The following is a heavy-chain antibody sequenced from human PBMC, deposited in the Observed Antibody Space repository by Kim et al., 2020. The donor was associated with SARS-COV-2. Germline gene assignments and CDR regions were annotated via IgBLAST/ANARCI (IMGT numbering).Heavy chain of an antibody. D-gene: IGHD3-10*01. CDR1: GLTLSTYS. J-gene: IGHJ4*02. Sequence: GGSLRLSCAASGLTLSTYSMHWVRQVPGKGLEWVAVISYDGSHKLYADSVKGRFTVSRDNSKNTLYLQMDSLRTEDTAVFYCARDLGPTMVRGVIPHWGQGTLVIVSS. CDR2: ISYDGSHK. V-gene: IGHV3-30*04. CDR3: ARDLGPTMVRGVIPH.